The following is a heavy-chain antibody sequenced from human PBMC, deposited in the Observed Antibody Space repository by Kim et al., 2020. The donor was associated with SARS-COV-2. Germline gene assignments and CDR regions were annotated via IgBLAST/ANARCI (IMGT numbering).Heavy chain of an antibody. CDR2: IYYSGST. V-gene: IGHV4-39*01. D-gene: IGHD3-10*01. CDR1: GGSISSSSYY. CDR3: ARRRMVRGVIYFDY. J-gene: IGHJ4*02. Sequence: SETLSLTCTVSGGSISSSSYYWGWIRQPPGKGLEWIGSIYYSGSTYYNPSLKSRVTISVDTSKNQFSLKLSSVTAADTAVYYCARRRMVRGVIYFDYWGQGTLVTVSS.